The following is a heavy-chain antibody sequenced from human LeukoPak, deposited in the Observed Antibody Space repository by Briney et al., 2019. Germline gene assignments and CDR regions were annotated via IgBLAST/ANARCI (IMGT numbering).Heavy chain of an antibody. D-gene: IGHD1-20*01. CDR1: GGSISSYY. J-gene: IGHJ5*02. Sequence: PSETLSLTCTVSGGSISSYYWSWIRQPPGKGLEWIGYIYYSGSNNYNPSLKSRVTISVDTSKNQFSLKLSSVTAADTAVYYCARDNYNWFDPWGQGTLVTVSS. CDR3: ARDNYNWFDP. CDR2: IYYSGSN. V-gene: IGHV4-59*01.